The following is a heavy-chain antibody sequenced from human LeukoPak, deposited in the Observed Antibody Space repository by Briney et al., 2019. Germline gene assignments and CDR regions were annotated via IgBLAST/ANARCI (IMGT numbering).Heavy chain of an antibody. CDR2: IFYNGNT. CDR1: GGSILDSTYY. D-gene: IGHD3-22*01. CDR3: ARQSSGYYYGWFDP. V-gene: IGHV4-39*01. Sequence: SETLSLTCTVSGGSILDSTYYWAWIRQPPGKRLEWIATIFYNGNTHYNPSLKSRVTMSVDTVKNQFSLNLNSVTAADTAVYYCARQSSGYYYGWFDPWGQGTLVTVSS. J-gene: IGHJ5*02.